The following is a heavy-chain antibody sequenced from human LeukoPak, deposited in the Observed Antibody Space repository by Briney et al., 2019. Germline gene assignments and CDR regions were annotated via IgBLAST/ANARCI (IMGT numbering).Heavy chain of an antibody. CDR2: IYYSGST. J-gene: IGHJ1*01. D-gene: IGHD6-19*01. V-gene: IGHV4-39*01. Sequence: SETLSLTCTVSGGSISSSSYYWGWIRQPPGKGLEWIGTIYYSGSTYYNPSLKSRVTISVDTSKNQFSLKLSSVTAADTAVYYCANWLYSSGWNEYFQHWGQGTLVTVSS. CDR1: GGSISSSSYY. CDR3: ANWLYSSGWNEYFQH.